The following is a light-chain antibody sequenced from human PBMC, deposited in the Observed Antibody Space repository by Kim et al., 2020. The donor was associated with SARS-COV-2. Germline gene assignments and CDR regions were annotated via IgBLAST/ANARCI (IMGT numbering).Light chain of an antibody. CDR2: GAS. V-gene: IGKV3-20*01. CDR1: QSVSSSY. J-gene: IGKJ1*01. CDR3: QQYGSSPRA. Sequence: EIVLTQSPGTLSLSPGERATLSCRASQSVSSSYLAWYQQEPGQAPRLLIYGASSRATGIPDRFSGSGSGTDFTLTVSRLEPEDFAVYYCQQYGSSPRAFAQGTKVEIK.